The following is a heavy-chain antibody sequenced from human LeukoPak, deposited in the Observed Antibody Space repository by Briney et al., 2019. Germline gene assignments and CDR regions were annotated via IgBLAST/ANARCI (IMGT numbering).Heavy chain of an antibody. J-gene: IGHJ6*04. V-gene: IGHV3-48*03. CDR2: IIISDSTI. CDR1: GFTFSSYE. CDR3: ARDQSRITMVRGRYGMDV. Sequence: SGPSLRLSRSASGFTFSSYEMNSARPPPGKGLEWVSYIIISDSTIYYAASVKAPFTPSRDNATNSLSLQMNSLSAEDTAVSSCARDQSRITMVRGRYGMDVWGKGTTVTVSS. D-gene: IGHD3-10*01.